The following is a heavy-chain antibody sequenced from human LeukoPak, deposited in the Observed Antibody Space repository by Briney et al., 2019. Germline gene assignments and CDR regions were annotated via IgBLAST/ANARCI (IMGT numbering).Heavy chain of an antibody. D-gene: IGHD2-21*02. CDR3: ARFRTWGDKAFDY. Sequence: AGGSLRLSCAASGFTFNAFGMNWVRQAPGKGLEWVSYIGTTSGAIYYADSVEGRFTISRDSAKNSLYLQMNSLRAEDTAVYYCARFRTWGDKAFDYWGQGTLVTVSS. J-gene: IGHJ4*02. CDR2: IGTTSGAI. CDR1: GFTFNAFG. V-gene: IGHV3-48*01.